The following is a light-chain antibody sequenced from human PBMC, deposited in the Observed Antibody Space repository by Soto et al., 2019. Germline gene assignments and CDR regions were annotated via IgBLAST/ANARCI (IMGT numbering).Light chain of an antibody. CDR2: AAS. CDR1: QSISNY. CDR3: QQSYSSPPS. J-gene: IGKJ2*01. Sequence: DIQMTQSPSSLSASVGDRVTITCRASQSISNYLNWYQHKPGKAPNLLIYAASTLQSGVPSRFSGSRSGTDFTLTITHLQPEDFASDYCQQSYSSPPSFGQGTKLEIK. V-gene: IGKV1-39*01.